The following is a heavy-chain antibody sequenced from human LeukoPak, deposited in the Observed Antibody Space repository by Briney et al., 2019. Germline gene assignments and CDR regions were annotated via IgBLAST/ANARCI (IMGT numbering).Heavy chain of an antibody. D-gene: IGHD5-18*01. V-gene: IGHV3-23*01. J-gene: IGHJ4*02. CDR1: GFTFSSYA. CDR2: VSGSGGST. CDR3: AKGGIQLWYYLDY. Sequence: GGSLRRSCAASGFTFSSYAMNWVRQAPGKGLEWVSSVSGSGGSTSYADSVKGRFTISRDNSMNTLFLQMNSLRPEDTAVYYCAKGGIQLWYYLDYWGQGTLVTVSS.